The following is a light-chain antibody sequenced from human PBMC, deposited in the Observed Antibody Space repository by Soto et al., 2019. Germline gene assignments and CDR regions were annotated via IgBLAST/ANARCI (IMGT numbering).Light chain of an antibody. CDR1: NLEFKS. CDR2: DDR. Sequence: SYELTQPPSVSVAPGQTASISCGGYNLEFKSVHWYQQRPGQAPVLVVFDDRDRPSGIPDRFSGASSGNTATLTISRVEAGDESYFYCQVWDSDSDHVVFGGGTKLTVL. V-gene: IGLV3-21*02. J-gene: IGLJ2*01. CDR3: QVWDSDSDHVV.